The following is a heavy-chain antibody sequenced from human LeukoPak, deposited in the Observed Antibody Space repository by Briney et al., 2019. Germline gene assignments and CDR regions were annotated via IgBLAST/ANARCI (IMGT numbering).Heavy chain of an antibody. Sequence: ASVKVSCKASGYTFTGYYMHWVRQAPGQGLEWMGWINPNSGGTNYAQKFQGRVTMTRDTSISTAYMELSSLRSEDTAVYYCARGSLNVVVVAATRGNWFDPWGQGTLVTVSS. CDR2: INPNSGGT. V-gene: IGHV1-2*02. D-gene: IGHD2-15*01. J-gene: IGHJ5*02. CDR1: GYTFTGYY. CDR3: ARGSLNVVVVAATRGNWFDP.